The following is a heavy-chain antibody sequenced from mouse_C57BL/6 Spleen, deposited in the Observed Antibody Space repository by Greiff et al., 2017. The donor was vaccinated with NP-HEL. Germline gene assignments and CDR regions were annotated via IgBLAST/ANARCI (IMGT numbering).Heavy chain of an antibody. CDR2: IWGVGST. CDR1: GFSLTSYG. CDR3: ASSYYGNSAWFAY. D-gene: IGHD2-1*01. V-gene: IGHV2-6*01. J-gene: IGHJ3*01. Sequence: QVQLKESGPGLVAPSQSLTITCTVSGFSLTSYGVDWVRQAPGKGLEWLGVIWGVGSTNYNSALKSRLSISKDNSKSQVFLKMNSLQTDDTAMYYCASSYYGNSAWFAYWGQGTLVTVSA.